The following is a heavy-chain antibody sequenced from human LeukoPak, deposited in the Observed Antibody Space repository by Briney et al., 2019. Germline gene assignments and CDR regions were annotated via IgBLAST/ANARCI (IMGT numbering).Heavy chain of an antibody. CDR2: IYSGGIYNDGTT. J-gene: IGHJ3*02. CDR1: GFTVSSNY. D-gene: IGHD5-18*01. Sequence: GGSLRLSCAASGFTVSSNYMSWVRQAPGKGLEWVSVIYSGGIYNDGTTNYGGSVKGRFTISRDNSKNTLYLQMNSLRAEDAAVYYCARRGLLGYSYGLRTFNIWGQGTTVTVSS. V-gene: IGHV3-66*04. CDR3: ARRGLLGYSYGLRTFNI.